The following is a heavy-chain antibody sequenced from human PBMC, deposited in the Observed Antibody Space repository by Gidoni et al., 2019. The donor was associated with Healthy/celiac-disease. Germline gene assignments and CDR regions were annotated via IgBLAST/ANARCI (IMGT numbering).Heavy chain of an antibody. J-gene: IGHJ4*02. Sequence: QLQLQESGPGLVKPSETLSLTCTVSGGSISSSSYYWGWIRQPPGKGLEWIGSIYYSGSTYYNPSLKSRVTISVDTSKNQFSLKLSSVTAADTAVYYCARLRVPYSGSYYYFDYWGQGTLVTVSS. CDR2: IYYSGST. CDR3: ARLRVPYSGSYYYFDY. D-gene: IGHD1-26*01. V-gene: IGHV4-39*01. CDR1: GGSISSSSYY.